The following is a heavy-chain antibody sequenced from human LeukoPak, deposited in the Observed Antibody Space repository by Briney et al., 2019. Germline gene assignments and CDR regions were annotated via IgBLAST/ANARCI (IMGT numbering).Heavy chain of an antibody. Sequence: GASVKVSCKASGYTFTSYGISWVRQAPGQGLEWMGWISAYNGNTNYAQKLQGRVTMTTDTSTSTAYMELRSLRSDDTAVYYCARDRSSSWYSNYYGMDVWGQGTTVTVSS. CDR2: ISAYNGNT. V-gene: IGHV1-18*01. CDR1: GYTFTSYG. D-gene: IGHD6-13*01. J-gene: IGHJ6*02. CDR3: ARDRSSSWYSNYYGMDV.